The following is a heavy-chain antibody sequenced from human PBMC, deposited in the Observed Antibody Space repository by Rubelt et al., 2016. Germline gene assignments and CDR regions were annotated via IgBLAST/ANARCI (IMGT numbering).Heavy chain of an antibody. Sequence: QVQLVQSGAEVKKPGASVKVSCKVSGYTLTELSMHWVRQAPGKGLEWMGGFDPEDGETIYAQKFQGSVNMTEETSTDKASMELSSLRSEDTAVYYCATFGGSYYSLWGFDYWGQGTLVTVSS. CDR3: ATFGGSYYSLWGFDY. J-gene: IGHJ4*02. V-gene: IGHV1-24*01. CDR2: FDPEDGET. CDR1: GYTLTELS. D-gene: IGHD1-26*01.